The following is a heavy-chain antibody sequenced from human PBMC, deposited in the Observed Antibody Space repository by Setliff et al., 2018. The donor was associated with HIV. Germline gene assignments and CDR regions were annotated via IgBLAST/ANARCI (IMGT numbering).Heavy chain of an antibody. CDR2: IKSKSVGGKI. CDR1: GFSFSNAW. V-gene: IGHV3-15*07. J-gene: IGHJ4*02. CDR3: ATGNARPD. Sequence: GGSLILSCAASGFSFSNAWMNWVRQAPGKGLEWVGRIKSKSVGGKIDYAAPVKGRISISRDDSKNTLYLQMNSLKSDDTAVYYCATGNARPDWGQGTLVTVSS.